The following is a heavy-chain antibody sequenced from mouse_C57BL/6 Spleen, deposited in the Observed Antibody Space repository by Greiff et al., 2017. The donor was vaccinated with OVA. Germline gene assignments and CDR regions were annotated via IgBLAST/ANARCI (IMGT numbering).Heavy chain of an antibody. CDR3: ARNWGVLPEDAMDY. J-gene: IGHJ4*01. D-gene: IGHD2-10*01. V-gene: IGHV2-9-1*01. CDR1: GFSLTSYA. CDR2: IWTGGGT. Sequence: VKLVESGPGLVAPSQSLSITCTVSGFSLTSYAISWVRQPPGKGLEWLGVIWTGGGTNYNSALKSRLSISKDNSKSQVFLKMNSLQTDDTARYYCARNWGVLPEDAMDYWGQGTSVTVSS.